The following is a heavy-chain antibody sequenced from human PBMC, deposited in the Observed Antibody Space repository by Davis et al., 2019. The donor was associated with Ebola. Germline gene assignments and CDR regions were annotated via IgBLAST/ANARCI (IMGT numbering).Heavy chain of an antibody. Sequence: HSQTLSLTCDISGDSVSSGGWNWIRQSPSRGLEWLGRTYYSSKWYNDYAVSVKSRITINPDTPKNQFSLQLNSVTPEDTALYYCARGWLRAGMDVWGEGTTVTVSS. CDR2: TYYSSKWYN. J-gene: IGHJ6*04. D-gene: IGHD5-18*01. V-gene: IGHV6-1*01. CDR3: ARGWLRAGMDV. CDR1: GDSVSSGG.